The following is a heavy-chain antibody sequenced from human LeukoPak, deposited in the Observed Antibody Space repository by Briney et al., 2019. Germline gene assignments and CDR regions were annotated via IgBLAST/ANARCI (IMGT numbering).Heavy chain of an antibody. D-gene: IGHD3-22*01. CDR3: ARYYYDSSGYFGSYFDY. V-gene: IGHV4-34*01. Sequence: SETLSLTCAVYGGSFSGYYWTWIRQPPGKGLEWIGEINHSGNTNYNPSLKSRVAISVDTSKNQFSLKLSSVIAADTAMYYCARYYYDSSGYFGSYFDYWGQGTLVTVSS. CDR1: GGSFSGYY. J-gene: IGHJ4*02. CDR2: INHSGNT.